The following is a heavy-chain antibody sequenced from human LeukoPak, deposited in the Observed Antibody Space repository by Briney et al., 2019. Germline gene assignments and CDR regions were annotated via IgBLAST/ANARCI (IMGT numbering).Heavy chain of an antibody. CDR2: INWNGGST. CDR1: GFTFDDYG. J-gene: IGHJ5*02. CDR3: AKSGSLRYFGQFDP. V-gene: IGHV3-20*04. Sequence: RSGGSLRLSCAASGFTFDDYGMSWVRQAPGKGLEWVSGINWNGGSTGYADSVKGRFTISRDNAKNSLYLQMNSLRAEDTALYYCAKSGSLRYFGQFDPWGQGTLVTVSS. D-gene: IGHD3-9*01.